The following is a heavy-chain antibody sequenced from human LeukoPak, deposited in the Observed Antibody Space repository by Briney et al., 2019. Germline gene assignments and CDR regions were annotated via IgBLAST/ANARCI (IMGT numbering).Heavy chain of an antibody. CDR2: ISYDGSNK. CDR3: AKSLAIDY. CDR1: GFTFSSYG. V-gene: IGHV3-30*18. Sequence: GRSLRLSCAASGFTFSSYGMHWVRQAPGKGLEWVAVISYDGSNKYYADSVKGRFTISGDNSKNTLYLQMNSLRAEDTAVYYCAKSLAIDYWGQGTLVTVSS. J-gene: IGHJ4*02.